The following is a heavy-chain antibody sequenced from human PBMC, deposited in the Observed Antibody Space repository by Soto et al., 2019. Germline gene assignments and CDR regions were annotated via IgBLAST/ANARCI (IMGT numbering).Heavy chain of an antibody. CDR1: GFTFSSYA. CDR2: ISGSGGST. J-gene: IGHJ5*02. Sequence: GGSLSLSCAASGFTFSSYAMSWVRQAPGKGLEWVSAISGSGGSTYYADSVKGRFTISRDNSKNTLYLQMNSLRTEDTGVYYCARSQQTTVTSPLADPWGQGTLVTVSS. D-gene: IGHD4-17*01. CDR3: ARSQQTTVTSPLADP. V-gene: IGHV3-23*01.